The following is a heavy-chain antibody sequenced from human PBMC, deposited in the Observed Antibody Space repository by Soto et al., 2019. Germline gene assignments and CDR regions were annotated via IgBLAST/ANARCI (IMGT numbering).Heavy chain of an antibody. J-gene: IGHJ6*02. CDR3: ARVRGSYGMGV. Sequence: QVQLQESGPGLVKPSQTLSLTCTVSGDSISVGYYWSWIRQHPGKGLEWIGYVSPSGTTYYNPSLKSRVSISTDTSKHQFTLEVSSVAAADTAIYYCARVRGSYGMGVWGQGTTVAVSS. CDR1: GDSISVGYY. CDR2: VSPSGTT. V-gene: IGHV4-31*03.